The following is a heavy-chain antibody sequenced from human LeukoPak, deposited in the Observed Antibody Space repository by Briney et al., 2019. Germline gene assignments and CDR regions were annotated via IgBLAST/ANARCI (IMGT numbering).Heavy chain of an antibody. CDR3: ARQGEYSYMDV. CDR1: GGSIGSSSYY. CDR2: IYYSGST. J-gene: IGHJ6*03. Sequence: SETLSLTCTVSGGSIGSSSYYWGWIRQPPGKGLEWIGTIYYSGSTYYNPSLKSRVTISVDTSKNQFSLKLSSVTAADTAVYYCARQGEYSYMDVWGKGTTVTVSS. V-gene: IGHV4-39*01.